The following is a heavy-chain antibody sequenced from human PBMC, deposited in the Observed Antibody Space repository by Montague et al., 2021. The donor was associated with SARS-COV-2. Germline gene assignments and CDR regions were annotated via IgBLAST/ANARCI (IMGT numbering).Heavy chain of an antibody. CDR2: IFRSGDS. Sequence: SETQSLTCTVSGDSISNSNWWTWVRQSPGRGLERIGEIFRSGDSNYNPSLKSRVTMSVDMSRDQFSLSLSNVTAADTAIYYCVRGGTMTVVVFDYWGQGTLVTVSS. CDR1: GDSISNSNW. CDR3: VRGGTMTVVVFDY. J-gene: IGHJ4*02. D-gene: IGHD3-22*01. V-gene: IGHV4-4*02.